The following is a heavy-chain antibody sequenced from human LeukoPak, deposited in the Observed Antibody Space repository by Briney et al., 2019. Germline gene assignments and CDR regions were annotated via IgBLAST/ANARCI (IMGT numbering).Heavy chain of an antibody. D-gene: IGHD3-10*01. Sequence: PSETLSLTCAVYGGSFSDYYWSWIRQPPGKGLEWIGEINHSGSTNYNPSLKTRVTISVDTSKNQFSLKLSSVTAADTAVYYCAGEYYYGSGSRRPFDYWGQGNLVTVSS. CDR3: AGEYYYGSGSRRPFDY. CDR2: INHSGST. J-gene: IGHJ4*02. V-gene: IGHV4-34*01. CDR1: GGSFSDYY.